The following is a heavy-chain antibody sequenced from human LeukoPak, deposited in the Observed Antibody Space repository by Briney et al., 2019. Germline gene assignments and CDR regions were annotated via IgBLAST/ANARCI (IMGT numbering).Heavy chain of an antibody. CDR1: GFTFSSYG. J-gene: IGHJ6*02. D-gene: IGHD3-10*01. CDR2: IRYEGSNK. V-gene: IGHV3-30*02. CDR3: AKDQSRYYYGSRAMDV. Sequence: GGSLRLACAAAGFTFSSYGMDWVRQAPGKGLEWVAFIRYEGSNKYYADSVKGRVTISRGNSKNTLYLQMNSLRAEDTAVYYCAKDQSRYYYGSRAMDVWGQGTTVTVSS.